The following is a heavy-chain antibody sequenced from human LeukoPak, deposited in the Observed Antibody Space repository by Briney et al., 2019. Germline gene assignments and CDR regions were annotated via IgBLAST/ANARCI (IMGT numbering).Heavy chain of an antibody. D-gene: IGHD3-3*01. CDR1: GGSISSYY. CDR2: IYTSGST. Sequence: SETLSLTCTVSGGSISSYYWSWIRQPAGKGLEWIGRIYTSGSTNYNPSLKSRVTMSVDTSKNQFSLKLSSVTAADTAVYYCARWYYDFWSGHENNWFDPWGQGTLVTVSS. CDR3: ARWYYDFWSGHENNWFDP. J-gene: IGHJ5*02. V-gene: IGHV4-4*07.